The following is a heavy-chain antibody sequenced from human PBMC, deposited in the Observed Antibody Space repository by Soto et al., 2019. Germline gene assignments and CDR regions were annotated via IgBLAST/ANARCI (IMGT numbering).Heavy chain of an antibody. CDR2: IYYSGST. Sequence: QLQLQESGPGLVKPSETLSLTCTVSGGSISSSSYYWGWILQPPGKGLQWIGSIYYSGSTYYNPPLKSRVTISVDSSKNQFSLTLSSVTAAETAVYYSARHIPAISISDQWGQGTLGTVSS. V-gene: IGHV4-39*01. CDR1: GGSISSSSYY. D-gene: IGHD2-21*01. CDR3: ARHIPAISISDQ. J-gene: IGHJ4*02.